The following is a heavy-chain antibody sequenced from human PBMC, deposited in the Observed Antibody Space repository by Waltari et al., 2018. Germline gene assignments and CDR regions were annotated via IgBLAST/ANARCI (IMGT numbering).Heavy chain of an antibody. CDR1: GGSISSRNW. D-gene: IGHD3-22*01. J-gene: IGHJ4*02. V-gene: IGHV4-4*02. CDR3: AGTYYYDSSGYYGFDY. CDR2: IYHSGST. Sequence: QVQLQESGPGLVKPSGTLSLTCAVSGGSISSRNWWRWVRQPPGKGLEWIGEIYHSGSTNYNPSLKSRVTISVDKSKNQFSLKLSSVTAADTAVYYCAGTYYYDSSGYYGFDYWGQGTLVTVSS.